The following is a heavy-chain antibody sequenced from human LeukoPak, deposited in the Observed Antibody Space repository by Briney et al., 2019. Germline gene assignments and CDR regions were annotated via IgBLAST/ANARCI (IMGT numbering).Heavy chain of an antibody. Sequence: SETLSLTCAVSGGSISSGGYSWGLIRQPPGKCLEWIGYIYHSGSTYYNPSLKSRVTISVDRSKNQFSLKLSSVTAADTAVYYCARGGLYYYGSGSYTPFDPWGQGTLVTVSS. CDR3: ARGGLYYYGSGSYTPFDP. D-gene: IGHD3-10*01. V-gene: IGHV4-30-2*01. CDR2: IYHSGST. J-gene: IGHJ5*02. CDR1: GGSISSGGYS.